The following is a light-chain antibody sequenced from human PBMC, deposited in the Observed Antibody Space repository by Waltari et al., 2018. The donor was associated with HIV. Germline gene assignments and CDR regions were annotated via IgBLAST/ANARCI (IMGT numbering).Light chain of an antibody. CDR1: SSNIATNT. J-gene: IGLJ3*02. CDR3: ATWDDSLNGWV. Sequence: QSVLTQPPSASGTPGQRVTISCSGSSSNIATNTVNWYQQLPGTAPKLLVCTKNQRPSGVPARFSGSKSGTSASLAISGLQSDDDADYYCATWDDSLNGWVFGGGTRLTVL. CDR2: TKN. V-gene: IGLV1-44*01.